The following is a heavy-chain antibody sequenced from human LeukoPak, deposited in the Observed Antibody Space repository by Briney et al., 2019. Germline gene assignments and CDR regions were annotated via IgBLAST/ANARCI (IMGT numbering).Heavy chain of an antibody. CDR3: ARGPRGVPAAIAYYYYMDV. D-gene: IGHD2-2*02. J-gene: IGHJ6*03. CDR2: ISYDGSNK. Sequence: GGSLRLSCAASGFTFSSYAMHWVRQAPGKGLEWVAVISYDGSNKYYADSVKGRFTISRDNSKNTLYLQMNSLRAEDTAVYYCARGPRGVPAAIAYYYYMDVWGKGTTVTVSS. V-gene: IGHV3-30-3*01. CDR1: GFTFSSYA.